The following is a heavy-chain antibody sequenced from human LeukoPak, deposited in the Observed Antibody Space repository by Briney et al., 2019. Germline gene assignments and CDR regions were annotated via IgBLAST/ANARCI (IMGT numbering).Heavy chain of an antibody. CDR2: IYTSGST. Sequence: SETLSLTCTVSGGTISSGYWSWLRQPPGRGLEWIGYIYTSGSTNYNPSLKSRVTISVDASKNQFALKLSSVTAADTAVYYCAKSYFDYSTYYSYYFNLWGQGALVTVSS. V-gene: IGHV4-4*09. D-gene: IGHD4-11*01. J-gene: IGHJ4*02. CDR3: AKSYFDYSTYYSYYFNL. CDR1: GGTISSGY.